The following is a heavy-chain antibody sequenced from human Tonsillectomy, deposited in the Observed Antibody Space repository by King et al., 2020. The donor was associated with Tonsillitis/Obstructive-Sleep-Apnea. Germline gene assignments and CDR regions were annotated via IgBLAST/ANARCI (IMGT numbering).Heavy chain of an antibody. V-gene: IGHV3-30*18. D-gene: IGHD1-26*01. CDR3: AKDLGWVGATGGFDY. CDR1: GFTFSSYG. J-gene: IGHJ4*02. CDR2: ISYDGSNK. Sequence: VQLVESGGGVVQPGRSLRLSCAASGFTFSSYGMHWVRQAPGKGLEWVAVISYDGSNKYYADSVKGRFTISRDNSKNTLYLQMNSLRAEDTAVYYCAKDLGWVGATGGFDYWGQGTLVTVSA.